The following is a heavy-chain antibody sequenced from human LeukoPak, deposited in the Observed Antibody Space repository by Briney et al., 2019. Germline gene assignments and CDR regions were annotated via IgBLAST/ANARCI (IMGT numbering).Heavy chain of an antibody. Sequence: GGSLRLSCAASGFTFSSYSMNWARQAPGKGLEWVANIKQDGSEKYYVDSVKGRFTISRDNAKNSLYLEMNSLRAEDTAVYYCARDQFKAFDYWGQGTLVTVSS. CDR3: ARDQFKAFDY. CDR1: GFTFSSYS. CDR2: IKQDGSEK. V-gene: IGHV3-7*01. J-gene: IGHJ4*02.